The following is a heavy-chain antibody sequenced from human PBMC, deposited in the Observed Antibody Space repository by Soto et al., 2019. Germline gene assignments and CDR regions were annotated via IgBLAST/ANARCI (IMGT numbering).Heavy chain of an antibody. CDR2: IASDGKDK. J-gene: IGHJ4*02. D-gene: IGHD6-13*01. CDR3: AKDGAIAAADYFFDY. CDR1: GFTFSNYA. V-gene: IGHV3-30*18. Sequence: GGSLRLSCAASGFTFSNYAIHWVRQAPGKGLEWVAVIASDGKDKRYADSVKGRFTISRDNSKNTVYLQMNSLRGEDTAVYYCAKDGAIAAADYFFDYWGQGSLVTVPQ.